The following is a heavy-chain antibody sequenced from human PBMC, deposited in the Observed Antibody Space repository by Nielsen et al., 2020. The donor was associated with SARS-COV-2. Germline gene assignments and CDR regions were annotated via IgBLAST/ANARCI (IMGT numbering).Heavy chain of an antibody. CDR2: ISSSSSYT. CDR1: GFTFSDYY. J-gene: IGHJ4*02. Sequence: GESLKISCAASGFTFSDYYMSWIRQAPGKGLEWVSYISSSSSYTNYADSVKGRFTISRDNAKNSLYLQMNSLRAEDTAVYYFAREGVGWYFDYWGQGTLVTVSS. V-gene: IGHV3-11*05. D-gene: IGHD1-26*01. CDR3: AREGVGWYFDY.